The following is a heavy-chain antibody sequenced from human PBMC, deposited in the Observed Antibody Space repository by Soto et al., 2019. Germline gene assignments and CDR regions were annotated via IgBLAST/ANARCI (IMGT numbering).Heavy chain of an antibody. J-gene: IGHJ4*02. CDR3: ARAGSSGWYYPFFDY. D-gene: IGHD6-19*01. V-gene: IGHV3-30-3*01. CDR1: RFTFSYYA. Sequence: PGGSLRLSCAASRFTFSYYAMHWIRQAPGKGLEWVAVISYDGSNKYYADSVKGRFTISRDNSKNTLYLQMNSLRAEDTAVYYCARAGSSGWYYPFFDYWGQGTLVTVSS. CDR2: ISYDGSNK.